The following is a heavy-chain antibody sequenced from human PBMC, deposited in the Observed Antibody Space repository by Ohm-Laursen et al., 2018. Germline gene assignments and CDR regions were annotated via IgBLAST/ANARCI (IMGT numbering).Heavy chain of an antibody. D-gene: IGHD3-10*01. J-gene: IGHJ6*02. CDR3: ARTFRDYYYGMDV. CDR2: ISSASTTI. Sequence: GSLRLSCSASGFTFSSYHINWVRQAPGKGLEWVSFISSASTTIYYADSVKGRFTISRDNSKNTLYLQMDSLRAEDTAVYYCARTFRDYYYGMDVWGQGTTVTVSS. V-gene: IGHV3-48*01. CDR1: GFTFSSYH.